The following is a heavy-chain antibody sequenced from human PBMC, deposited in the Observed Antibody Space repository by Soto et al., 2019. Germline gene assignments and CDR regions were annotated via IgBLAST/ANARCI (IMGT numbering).Heavy chain of an antibody. Sequence: GGSLRLSCAASGFTFSSYDMHWVRQATGKGLEWVSAIGTAGDTYYQGSVKGRFTISRENAKNSLYLQMNSLRAEDTAVYYCARARPRLRVRRYYYGMDVWGQGTTVTVSS. CDR2: IGTAGDT. CDR3: ARARPRLRVRRYYYGMDV. V-gene: IGHV3-13*01. D-gene: IGHD5-12*01. J-gene: IGHJ6*02. CDR1: GFTFSSYD.